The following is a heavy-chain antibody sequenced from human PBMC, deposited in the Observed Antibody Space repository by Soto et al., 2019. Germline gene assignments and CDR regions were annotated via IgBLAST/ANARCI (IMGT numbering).Heavy chain of an antibody. D-gene: IGHD3-9*01. CDR1: GGSFSGYY. CDR2: INHSGST. V-gene: IGHV4-34*01. J-gene: IGHJ4*02. Sequence: SSETLSLTCAVYGGSFSGYYWSWIRQPPGKGLEWIGEINHSGSTNYNPSLKSRVTISVDTSKNQFSLKLSSVTAADTAVYYCARVGYYDILTGYGGLDYWGQGTLVTVSS. CDR3: ARVGYYDILTGYGGLDY.